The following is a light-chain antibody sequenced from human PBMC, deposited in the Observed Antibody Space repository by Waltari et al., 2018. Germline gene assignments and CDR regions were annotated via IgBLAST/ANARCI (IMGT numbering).Light chain of an antibody. CDR1: QSISSSY. CDR3: QQYGTSPRT. V-gene: IGKV3-20*01. CDR2: GAS. J-gene: IGKJ1*01. Sequence: EIVLTQSPGTLSLSPGERATLSCRASQSISSSYLGWYQQKPDQAPRLLIYGASSRAKGIPDRFSGSVSGTDFTLTISRLEPEDFAVYYCQQYGTSPRTFGQGTKVEIK.